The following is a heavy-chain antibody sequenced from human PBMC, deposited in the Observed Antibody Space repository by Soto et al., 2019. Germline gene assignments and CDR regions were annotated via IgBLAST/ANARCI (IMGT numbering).Heavy chain of an antibody. J-gene: IGHJ3*02. CDR3: AKALIAAAGLFDI. CDR2: ISGSGGST. V-gene: IGHV3-23*01. D-gene: IGHD6-13*01. Sequence: EVQLLESGGGLVQPGGSLRLSCAASGFTFTSYAMSWVRQAPGKGLEWVSAISGSGGSTYYADSVKGRFTISRDNSKNTLYLQMNSLRAEDTAVYYCAKALIAAAGLFDIWGQETMVTVSS. CDR1: GFTFTSYA.